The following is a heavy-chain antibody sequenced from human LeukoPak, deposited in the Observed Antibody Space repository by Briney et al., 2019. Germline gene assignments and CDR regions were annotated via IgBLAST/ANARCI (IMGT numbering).Heavy chain of an antibody. CDR3: AKSTNWGSISDRFDI. CDR1: GYSFIGSY. D-gene: IGHD7-27*01. Sequence: ASVKVSCKASGYSFIGSYIHWVRQAPGQGLEWMGWINPNSGGANYAQKFQGRVTMTRDTSISTVYMELTRLRSDDTDMYYCAKSTNWGSISDRFDICGEGIMVTVAS. V-gene: IGHV1-2*02. J-gene: IGHJ3*02. CDR2: INPNSGGA.